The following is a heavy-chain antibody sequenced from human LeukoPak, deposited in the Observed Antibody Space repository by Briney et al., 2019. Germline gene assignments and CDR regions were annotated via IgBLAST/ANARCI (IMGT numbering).Heavy chain of an antibody. Sequence: GGSLRLSCAASGFTFSIYGMHWVRQAPGKGLEWVAVISNDGTNKYYAGSVKGRFIISRDNSKNTLYLQMNSLRAEDTAVYYCASPVEMATISENWYFDLWAVAPWSLSPQ. D-gene: IGHD5-24*01. CDR2: ISNDGTNK. CDR3: ASPVEMATISENWYFDL. V-gene: IGHV3-30*03. CDR1: GFTFSIYG. J-gene: IGHJ2*01.